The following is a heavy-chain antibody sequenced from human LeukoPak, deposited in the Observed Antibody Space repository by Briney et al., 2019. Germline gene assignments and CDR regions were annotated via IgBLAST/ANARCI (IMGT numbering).Heavy chain of an antibody. D-gene: IGHD3-16*01. CDR3: ARKWGSPDY. CDR1: GFTFSSYS. J-gene: IGHJ4*02. CDR2: IKQAGSEK. V-gene: IGHV3-7*01. Sequence: PGGSLRLSCAASGFTFSSYSMSWVRQAPGKGLEWVANIKQAGSEKYYVDSVKGRFTISRDNAKNSLYLQMNSLRAEDTAVYYCARKWGSPDYWGQGTLVTVSS.